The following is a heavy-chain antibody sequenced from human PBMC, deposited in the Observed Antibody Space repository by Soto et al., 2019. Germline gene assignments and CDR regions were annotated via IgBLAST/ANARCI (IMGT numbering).Heavy chain of an antibody. D-gene: IGHD2-15*01. CDR2: TSAYNGNT. J-gene: IGHJ4*02. CDR3: ARVGYCSGGSCYGYFDY. CDR1: GYTFTSYG. V-gene: IGHV1-18*01. Sequence: ASVKVSCKASGYTFTSYGISWVRQAPGQGLEWMGWTSAYNGNTNYAQKLQGRVTMTTDESTSTAYMELRSLRSEDTAVYYCARVGYCSGGSCYGYFDYWGQGTLVTVSS.